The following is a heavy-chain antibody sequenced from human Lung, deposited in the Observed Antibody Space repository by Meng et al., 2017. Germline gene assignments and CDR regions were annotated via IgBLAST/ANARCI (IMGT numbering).Heavy chain of an antibody. J-gene: IGHJ4*02. CDR1: GFTFSIFW. V-gene: IGHV3-74*01. CDR2: IDCYGTTT. Sequence: GESLKISCAASGFTFSIFWLHWVRQVPGKGLEWISRIDCYGTTTSYAGSVKGRFTTYRDNNKDTLYLKMDNLRVEDTAMYHCAPRVDTYMIYWGQGTLVTVSS. D-gene: IGHD3-16*01. CDR3: APRVDTYMIY.